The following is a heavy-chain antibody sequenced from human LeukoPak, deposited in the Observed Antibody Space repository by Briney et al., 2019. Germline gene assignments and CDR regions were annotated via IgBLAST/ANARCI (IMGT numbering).Heavy chain of an antibody. CDR2: INPNSGGT. V-gene: IGHV1-2*02. J-gene: IGHJ4*02. Sequence: ASVKVSCKASGYTFTGYYMHWVRQAPGQGLERMGWINPNSGGTNYAQKFQGRVTMTRDTSISTAYMELSRLRSDDTAVYYCARLVNTVTNVLFDYWGQGTLVTVSS. D-gene: IGHD4-17*01. CDR1: GYTFTGYY. CDR3: ARLVNTVTNVLFDY.